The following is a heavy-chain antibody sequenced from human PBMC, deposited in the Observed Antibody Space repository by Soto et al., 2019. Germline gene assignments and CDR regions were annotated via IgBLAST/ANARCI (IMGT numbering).Heavy chain of an antibody. CDR3: AQARFLEWLLDY. V-gene: IGHV3-30*03. CDR1: GFTFSSYG. J-gene: IGHJ4*02. Sequence: ESGGGVVQPGRSLRLSCAASGFTFSSYGMHWVRQAPGKGLEWVAVISYDGSNKYYADSVKGRFTISRDNSKNTLYLQMNSLRAEDTAVYYCAQARFLEWLLDYWGQGTLVTVSS. CDR2: ISYDGSNK. D-gene: IGHD3-3*01.